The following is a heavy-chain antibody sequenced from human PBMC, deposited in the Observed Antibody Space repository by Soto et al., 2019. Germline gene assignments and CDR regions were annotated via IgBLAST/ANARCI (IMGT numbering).Heavy chain of an antibody. CDR1: GGSFTSNNW. CDR3: ASRDPGTSVDY. J-gene: IGHJ4*02. V-gene: IGHV4-4*02. D-gene: IGHD1-7*01. CDR2: IYRTGST. Sequence: LSLTCAVSGGSFTSNNWWTWVRQPPGQGLEWIGEIYRTGSTNYNPSLRSRVTISLDKSENQFSLKVTSLTAADTAVYYCASRDPGTSVDYWGQGTLVTVSS.